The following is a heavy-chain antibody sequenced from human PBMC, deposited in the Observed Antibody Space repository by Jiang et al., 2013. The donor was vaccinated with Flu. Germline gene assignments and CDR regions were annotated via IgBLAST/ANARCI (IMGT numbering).Heavy chain of an antibody. J-gene: IGHJ4*02. CDR2: LQADGSQK. V-gene: IGHV3-30*02. CDR3: ARGRDYAFES. CDR1: GFRFSAYG. D-gene: IGHD4-17*01. Sequence: VQLVESGGGVVQPGGSLRLSCAASGFRFSAYGMHWVRQAPGKGLEWVTLLQADGSQKHYADSVKGRFTISRDTSTSTLYLQMNTLRPEDTAIYYCARGRDYAFESWGQGPWSPSP.